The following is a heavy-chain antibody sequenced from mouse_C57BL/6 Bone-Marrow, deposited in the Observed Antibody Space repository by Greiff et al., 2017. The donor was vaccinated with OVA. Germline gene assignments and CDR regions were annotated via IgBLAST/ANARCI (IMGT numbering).Heavy chain of an antibody. D-gene: IGHD2-4*01. J-gene: IGHJ3*01. V-gene: IGHV5-17*01. CDR3: ARGDYPAWFAY. CDR1: GFTFRDYG. Sequence: EVKVVESGGGLVKPGGSLKLSCAASGFTFRDYGMHWVRQAPEKGLEWVAYISSGSSTIYYADTVKGRFTISSDNAKNTLFLQMTSLRSEDTAMYYCARGDYPAWFAYWGQGTLVTVSA. CDR2: ISSGSSTI.